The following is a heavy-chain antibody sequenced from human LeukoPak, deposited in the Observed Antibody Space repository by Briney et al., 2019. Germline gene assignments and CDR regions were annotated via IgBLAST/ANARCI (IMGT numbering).Heavy chain of an antibody. D-gene: IGHD3-16*01. CDR3: ARNDYNFDY. Sequence: PGGSLRLSCAASGFTFSDHYMDWVRQAPGKGLEWVGRSRNKANSYTTEYAPSVKGRFTISRDNAKNSLYLQMSSLRAEDTAVYYCARNDYNFDYWGQGTLVTVSS. CDR2: SRNKANSYTT. V-gene: IGHV3-72*01. CDR1: GFTFSDHY. J-gene: IGHJ4*02.